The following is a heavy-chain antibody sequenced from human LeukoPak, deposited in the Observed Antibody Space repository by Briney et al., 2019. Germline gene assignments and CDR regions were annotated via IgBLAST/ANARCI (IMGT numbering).Heavy chain of an antibody. CDR1: GFTFSSYG. Sequence: GRSLRLSCAASGFTFSSYGMHWVRQAPGKGLEWVAVISYDGSNKYYADSVKGRFTISRGNSKNTLYLQMNSLRAEDTAVYYCAKVKDIVVVVAATGGYYFDYWGQGTLVTVSS. D-gene: IGHD2-15*01. CDR2: ISYDGSNK. V-gene: IGHV3-30*18. CDR3: AKVKDIVVVVAATGGYYFDY. J-gene: IGHJ4*02.